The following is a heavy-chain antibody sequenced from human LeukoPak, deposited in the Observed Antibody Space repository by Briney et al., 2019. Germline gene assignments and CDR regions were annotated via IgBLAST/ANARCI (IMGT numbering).Heavy chain of an antibody. V-gene: IGHV3-72*01. Sequence: GGSLRLSCAVSGLIFSDRYIDWVRQAPGKGLEWVGRSRNKAQSFTIHYAASVKGRFTISRDDSKNSLYLQMDSLKTEDTAVYYCARPPYAGSYSIDYWGQGTLVTVSS. CDR1: GLIFSDRY. J-gene: IGHJ4*02. CDR2: SRNKAQSFTI. CDR3: ARPPYAGSYSIDY. D-gene: IGHD1-26*01.